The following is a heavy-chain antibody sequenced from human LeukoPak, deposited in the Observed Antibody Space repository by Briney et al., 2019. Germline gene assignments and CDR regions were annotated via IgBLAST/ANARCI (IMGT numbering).Heavy chain of an antibody. CDR3: ARGSTYYDSSGYAFDI. J-gene: IGHJ3*02. CDR2: IYYSGST. CDR1: GGSFSGYY. Sequence: SETLSLTCAVYGGSFSGYYWSWIRQPPGKGLEWIGYIYYSGSTNYNPSLKSRVTISVDRSKNQFSLKLSSVTAADTAVYYCARGSTYYDSSGYAFDIWGQGTMVTVSS. V-gene: IGHV4-59*12. D-gene: IGHD3-22*01.